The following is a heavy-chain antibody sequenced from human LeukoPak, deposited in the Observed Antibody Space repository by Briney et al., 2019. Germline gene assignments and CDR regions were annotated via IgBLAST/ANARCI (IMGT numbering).Heavy chain of an antibody. D-gene: IGHD2-2*01. CDR1: GDSLSSYY. CDR3: AREKYCSSTSCNWFDT. CDR2: IYTSGST. J-gene: IGHJ5*02. Sequence: TSETLSLTCTVSGDSLSSYYWSWIRQPAGKGLEWIGRIYTSGSTNYNPSLKSRVTMSVDTSKNQFSLKLSSVTAADTAVYYCAREKYCSSTSCNWFDTWGQGTLVTVSS. V-gene: IGHV4-4*07.